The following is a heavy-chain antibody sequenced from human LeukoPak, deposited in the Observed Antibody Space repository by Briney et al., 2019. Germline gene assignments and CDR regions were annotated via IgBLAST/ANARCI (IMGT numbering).Heavy chain of an antibody. CDR1: GFTFSSYA. V-gene: IGHV3-23*01. Sequence: GGSLRLSCAASGFTFSSYAMSWVRQAPGKGLEWVSAFSGTGGSTYYADSVKGRFTISRDNSKNTVHLQMNSLRAEDTAVYYCAKATYYYGSGSYIGIRYYFDYWGQGTRVTVSS. CDR2: FSGTGGST. J-gene: IGHJ4*02. D-gene: IGHD3-10*01. CDR3: AKATYYYGSGSYIGIRYYFDY.